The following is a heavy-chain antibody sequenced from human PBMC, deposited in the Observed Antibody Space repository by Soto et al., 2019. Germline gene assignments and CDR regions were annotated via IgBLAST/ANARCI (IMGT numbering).Heavy chain of an antibody. V-gene: IGHV1-18*04. CDR3: ARGADDFSSGYYYEY. Sequence: QVQLVQSGAEVKKPGASVTVSCKASGYTFSRHDISWVRQAPGQGLEWMAWSGNTNYAQKFQGRLTLTTNPSTRTAYMELRSLRSDDTAVYYCARGADDFSSGYYYEYWGQGTLVTVSS. J-gene: IGHJ4*02. CDR1: GYTFSRHD. CDR2: SGNT. D-gene: IGHD3-3*01.